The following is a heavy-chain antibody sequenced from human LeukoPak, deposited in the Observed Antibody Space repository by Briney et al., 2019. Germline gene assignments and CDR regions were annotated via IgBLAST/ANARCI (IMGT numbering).Heavy chain of an antibody. V-gene: IGHV1-2*02. CDR1: GYTFTGYF. Sequence: ASVKVSCKASGYTFTGYFVHWVRQAPGQGLEWMGWINPNTGGTDYAQKFQGRVTMSRDTSISTAYMETTRLTSDDTAVYYCARDAQYFDYLFPFDYWGQGTLITVSS. D-gene: IGHD3-9*01. CDR2: INPNTGGT. CDR3: ARDAQYFDYLFPFDY. J-gene: IGHJ4*02.